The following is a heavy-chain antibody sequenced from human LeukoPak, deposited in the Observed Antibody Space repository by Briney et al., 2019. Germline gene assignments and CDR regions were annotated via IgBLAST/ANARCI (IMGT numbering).Heavy chain of an antibody. J-gene: IGHJ5*02. CDR2: IRYDGSDK. D-gene: IGHD3-10*01. V-gene: IGHV3-30*02. Sequence: PGGSLRLSCAASGFTFSNYGMHWVRQAPGKGLEWVTFIRYDGSDKYYADSVKGRFTISRDNSKNTLYLQMNSLRAEDTAVYYCAKDPMWYGSGSYWWFDPWGQGTLVTVSS. CDR3: AKDPMWYGSGSYWWFDP. CDR1: GFTFSNYG.